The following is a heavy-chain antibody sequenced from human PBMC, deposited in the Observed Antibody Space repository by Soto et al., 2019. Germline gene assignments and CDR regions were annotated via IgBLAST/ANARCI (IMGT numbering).Heavy chain of an antibody. Sequence: SETLSLTCTVSGGSVIDYSYYWSWIRQPPGKALEWIGYIHYSGSTNYNPSLKSRVTISVDTSKNLFSLHLSSVTAADTAVYYCARDAGLVASRPRQFDYWGRGTQVTVS. D-gene: IGHD6-6*01. V-gene: IGHV4-61*01. CDR2: IHYSGST. J-gene: IGHJ4*02. CDR3: ARDAGLVASRPRQFDY. CDR1: GGSVIDYSYY.